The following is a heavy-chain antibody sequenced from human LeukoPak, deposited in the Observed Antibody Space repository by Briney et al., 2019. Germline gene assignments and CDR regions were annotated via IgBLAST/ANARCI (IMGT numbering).Heavy chain of an antibody. D-gene: IGHD3-10*01. CDR2: INPSGGST. Sequence: GASVKVSCKASGYTFTSYYMHWVRQAPGQGLEWMGIINPSGGSTSYAQKFQGRVTMTRDMSTGTVYMELSSLRSEDTAVYYCAREGPHNKLWFGELLLNVVGGPDYWGQGTLVTVSS. J-gene: IGHJ4*02. V-gene: IGHV1-46*01. CDR1: GYTFTSYY. CDR3: AREGPHNKLWFGELLLNVVGGPDY.